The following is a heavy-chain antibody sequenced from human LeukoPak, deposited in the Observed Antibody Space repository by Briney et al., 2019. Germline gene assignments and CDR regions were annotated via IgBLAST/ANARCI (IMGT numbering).Heavy chain of an antibody. Sequence: GGSLRPSCAASGFTFSSYAMNWVRQAPGKGLEWVSTISGGGGSTYYADSVKGRSSISRDNSKITLYLKMNSLRAEDTAVYYCAKGRRDGYNFDFDCWGQGTLVTVSS. CDR3: AKGRRDGYNFDFDC. CDR2: ISGGGGST. V-gene: IGHV3-23*01. J-gene: IGHJ4*02. CDR1: GFTFSSYA. D-gene: IGHD5-24*01.